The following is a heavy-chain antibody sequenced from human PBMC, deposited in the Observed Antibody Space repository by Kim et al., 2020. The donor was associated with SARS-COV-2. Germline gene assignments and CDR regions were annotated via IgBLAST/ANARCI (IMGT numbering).Heavy chain of an antibody. V-gene: IGHV1-18*01. Sequence: YAQKLQGRVTMTTDTSTSTAYMELRSLRSDDTAVYYCARVDYGSGSYQCYWGQGTLVTVSS. D-gene: IGHD3-10*01. CDR3: ARVDYGSGSYQCY. J-gene: IGHJ4*02.